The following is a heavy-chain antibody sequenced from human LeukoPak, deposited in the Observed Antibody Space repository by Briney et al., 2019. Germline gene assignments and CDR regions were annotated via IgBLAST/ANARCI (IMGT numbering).Heavy chain of an antibody. CDR2: IIPIFGTA. CDR1: GGTFSSYA. Sequence: ASVKVSCKASGGTFSSYAISWVRQAPGQGLEWMGGIIPIFGTANYARKFQGRVTITADESTSTAYMELSSLRSEDTAVYYCARARPINYDFWSGYPFDYWGQGTLVTVSS. V-gene: IGHV1-69*13. CDR3: ARARPINYDFWSGYPFDY. D-gene: IGHD3-3*01. J-gene: IGHJ4*02.